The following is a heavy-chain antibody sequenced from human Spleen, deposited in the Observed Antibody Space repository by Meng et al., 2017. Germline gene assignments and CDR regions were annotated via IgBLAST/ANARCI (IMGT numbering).Heavy chain of an antibody. J-gene: IGHJ5*02. D-gene: IGHD3-9*01. CDR1: GDSISSSDSY. V-gene: IGHV4-39*01. Sequence: QPQLQESGPGLVTPSETLSVTCSGSGDSISSSDSYWGWIRQSPGKGLEWIGSIGHSGFTYYTPSLESRVTVSVDTSRSQFSLELTSVTAADTAVYYCARVRGITIFRGWFDPWGQGTLVTVSS. CDR2: IGHSGFT. CDR3: ARVRGITIFRGWFDP.